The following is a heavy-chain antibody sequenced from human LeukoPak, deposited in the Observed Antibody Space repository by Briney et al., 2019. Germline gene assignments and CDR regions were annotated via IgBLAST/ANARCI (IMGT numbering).Heavy chain of an antibody. CDR1: GFTVSSSY. D-gene: IGHD1-26*01. CDR2: ISYDGSNK. CDR3: ARDPHGNGPSGSYYFDY. J-gene: IGHJ4*02. Sequence: PGGSLRLSCAASGFTVSSSYMSWVRQAPGKGLEWVAVISYDGSNKYYADSVKGRFTISRDNSKNTLYLQMNSLRAEDTAVYYCARDPHGNGPSGSYYFDYWGQGTLVTVSS. V-gene: IGHV3-30-3*01.